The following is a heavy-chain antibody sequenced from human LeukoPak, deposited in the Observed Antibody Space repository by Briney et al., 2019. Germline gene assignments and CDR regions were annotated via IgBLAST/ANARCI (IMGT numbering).Heavy chain of an antibody. V-gene: IGHV3-23*01. D-gene: IGHD3-22*01. CDR2: ISASGGSP. J-gene: IGHJ4*02. CDR3: AKTRDRYYHDSPFDY. Sequence: GGSLRLSCAASKFTFNTYAMSWVRQAPGKGLEWVSVISASGGSPYYADSVKGRFTISRDNSNNTLFLQMNSLRAEDTAVYYCAKTRDRYYHDSPFDYWGQGALVTVSS. CDR1: KFTFNTYA.